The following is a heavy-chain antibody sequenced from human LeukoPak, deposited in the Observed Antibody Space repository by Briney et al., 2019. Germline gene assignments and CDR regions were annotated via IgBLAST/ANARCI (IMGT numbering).Heavy chain of an antibody. J-gene: IGHJ1*01. D-gene: IGHD2-21*02. V-gene: IGHV3-15*01. CDR2: IKSKPEGGTT. CDR3: TTDAAPYCGGDCYAIVH. Sequence: GGSQRLSCVASGFSFNNARTSWVCQAPGKGLEWVGRIKSKPEGGTTEFAAPVKGRFSISRDDSENTVYLQMNSLQVEDSGVYYCTTDAAPYCGGDCYAIVHWGQGALVAVSS. CDR1: GFSFNNAR.